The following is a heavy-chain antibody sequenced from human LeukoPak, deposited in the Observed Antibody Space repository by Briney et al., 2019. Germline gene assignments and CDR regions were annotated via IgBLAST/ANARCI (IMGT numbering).Heavy chain of an antibody. Sequence: SETLSLTCTVSGGSISSSSYYWGWIRQPPGKGLEWIGSIYYSGSTYYNPSLKSRVTISVDTSKNQFSLKLSSVTAADTAVYYCARGQWLVSSNWFDPWGQGTLVTVSS. CDR2: IYYSGST. V-gene: IGHV4-39*01. J-gene: IGHJ5*02. CDR3: ARGQWLVSSNWFDP. D-gene: IGHD6-19*01. CDR1: GGSISSSSYY.